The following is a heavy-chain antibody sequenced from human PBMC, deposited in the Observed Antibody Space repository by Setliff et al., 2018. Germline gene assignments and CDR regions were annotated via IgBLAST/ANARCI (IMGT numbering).Heavy chain of an antibody. CDR3: AREVGTSTSSDAFDV. J-gene: IGHJ3*01. D-gene: IGHD1-26*01. CDR1: GDSISSGDYF. V-gene: IGHV4-30-4*08. CDR2: IYHSGSA. Sequence: PSATLSLTCTVSGDSISSGDYFWSWIRQPPGKGLEWIAYIYHSGSAYYNPSLKSRVTMSVDTSKNQFSLHLTSVTAADTAVYYCAREVGTSTSSDAFDVWGQGMMVTVSS.